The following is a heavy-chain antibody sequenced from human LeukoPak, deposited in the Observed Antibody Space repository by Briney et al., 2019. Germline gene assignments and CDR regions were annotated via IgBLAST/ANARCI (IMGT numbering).Heavy chain of an antibody. V-gene: IGHV3-33*01. CDR2: IWYDGSNK. CDR1: GFTFSSYG. CDR3: ARATPYYDFWSGYLEY. Sequence: GRSLRLSCAASGFTFSSYGMHWVRQAPGKGLEWVAVIWYDGSNKYYADSVKGRFTISRDNSKNTLYLQMNSLRAEDTAVYYRARATPYYDFWSGYLEYWGQGTLVTVSS. D-gene: IGHD3-3*01. J-gene: IGHJ4*02.